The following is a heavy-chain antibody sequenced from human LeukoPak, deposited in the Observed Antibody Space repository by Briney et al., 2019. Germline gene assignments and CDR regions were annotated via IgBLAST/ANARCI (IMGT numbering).Heavy chain of an antibody. V-gene: IGHV4-34*01. J-gene: IGHJ1*01. D-gene: IGHD6-19*01. CDR2: INHSGST. Sequence: SETLSLTCAVYGGSFSGYYWSWIRQPPGKGLEWIGEINHSGSTNYNPSLKSRVTISVDTSKNQFSLKLSSVTAADTAVYYCAKAAPPYSSGRRLPEYFQHWGQGTLVTVSS. CDR1: GGSFSGYY. CDR3: AKAAPPYSSGRRLPEYFQH.